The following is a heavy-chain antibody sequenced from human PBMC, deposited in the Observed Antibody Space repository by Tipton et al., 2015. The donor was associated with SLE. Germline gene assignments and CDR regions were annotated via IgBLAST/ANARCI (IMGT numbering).Heavy chain of an antibody. CDR1: GLTFDDYA. Sequence: GSLRLSCVASGLTFDDYAIHWVRQAPGKGLEWVSLITGDGSTIYYADSVKGRFTISRDNSKNSLYLQINSLRSEDTALYYCAKDSLYGDYVFDYWGQGTLVTVSS. CDR3: AKDSLYGDYVFDY. CDR2: ITGDGSTI. J-gene: IGHJ4*02. D-gene: IGHD4-17*01. V-gene: IGHV3-43*02.